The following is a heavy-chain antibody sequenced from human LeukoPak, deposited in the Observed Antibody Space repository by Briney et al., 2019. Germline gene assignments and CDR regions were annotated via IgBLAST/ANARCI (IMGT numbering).Heavy chain of an antibody. D-gene: IGHD3-10*01. V-gene: IGHV4-39*01. CDR1: GGSISSSSYY. CDR3: ARHWHGSGRGYDY. Sequence: SETLSLTCTVSGGSISSSSYYWGWIRQPPGKGLEWIGSIYYSGSTYYNPSLKSRVTISVDTSKNQFSLKLSSVTAADTAVYYCARHWHGSGRGYDYGGQGTLVTVSS. CDR2: IYYSGST. J-gene: IGHJ4*02.